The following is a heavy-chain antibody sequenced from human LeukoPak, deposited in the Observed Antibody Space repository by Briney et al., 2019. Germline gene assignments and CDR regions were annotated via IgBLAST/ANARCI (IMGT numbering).Heavy chain of an antibody. CDR3: AARYCSNGVCHFY. Sequence: GSLRLSCAASGFTFSSYWMHWVRQAPGKGLVWVSRINSDGSTTNYADSVKGRFTISRDNAKNTLFLQMNSLRAEDTAVYYCAARYCSNGVCHFYWGQGTLVTVSS. V-gene: IGHV3-74*01. J-gene: IGHJ4*02. CDR1: GFTFSSYW. CDR2: INSDGSTT. D-gene: IGHD2-8*01.